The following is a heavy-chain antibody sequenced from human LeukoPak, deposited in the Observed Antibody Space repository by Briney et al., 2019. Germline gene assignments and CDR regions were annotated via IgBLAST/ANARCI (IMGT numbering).Heavy chain of an antibody. CDR1: GYSFSTYW. V-gene: IGHV5-51*01. CDR3: ARHVTGAIDY. Sequence: GESLKISCRTSGYSFSTYWIGWLRQKPGTGLEWMGIISPGNSDTTYSPSFEGQVTISADKSISTAYLQWSSLRASDTAMYYCARHVTGAIDYWGQGTLVIVSS. D-gene: IGHD2-21*02. J-gene: IGHJ4*02. CDR2: ISPGNSDT.